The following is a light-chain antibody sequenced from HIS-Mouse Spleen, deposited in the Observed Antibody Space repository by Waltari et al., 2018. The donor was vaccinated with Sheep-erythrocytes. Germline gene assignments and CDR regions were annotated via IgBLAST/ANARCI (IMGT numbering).Light chain of an antibody. CDR3: CSYAGSSTPWV. J-gene: IGLJ3*02. V-gene: IGLV2-23*01. CDR2: EGR. Sequence: QSALTQPASVSGSPGQSITISCTGTSSDVGSSNLVSWYQQHPGKAPKLLIYEGRKRPSGVSNRFSGSKSGNTASLTISGLQAEDEADYYCCSYAGSSTPWVFGGGTKLTVL. CDR1: SSDVGSSNL.